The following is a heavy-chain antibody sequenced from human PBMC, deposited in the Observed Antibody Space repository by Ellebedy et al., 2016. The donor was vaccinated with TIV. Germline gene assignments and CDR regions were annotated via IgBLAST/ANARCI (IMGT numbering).Heavy chain of an antibody. CDR3: ARGTAGGHCSGGSRPYFDY. Sequence: ASVKVSCXASGYTFTSYDINWVRQATGQGLEWMGWMNPNSGNTGYAQKFQGRVTMTRNTSISTAYMELSSLRSEDTAVYYCARGTAGGHCSGGSRPYFDYWGQGTLVTVSS. J-gene: IGHJ4*02. D-gene: IGHD2-15*01. CDR2: MNPNSGNT. V-gene: IGHV1-8*01. CDR1: GYTFTSYD.